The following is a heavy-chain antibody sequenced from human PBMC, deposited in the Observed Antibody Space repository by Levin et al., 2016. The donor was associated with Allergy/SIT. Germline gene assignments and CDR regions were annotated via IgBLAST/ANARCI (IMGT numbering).Heavy chain of an antibody. CDR2: LSPYSANT. Sequence: ASVKVSCKASGYTLNNHGVNWVRQAPGQGLEWMGWLSPYSANTNYAQKFQDRVSMTTDTSTSTAYMELRSLRSDDTAVYYCARATRTNYEEQAAFDIWGKGTLVTVSS. V-gene: IGHV1-18*01. J-gene: IGHJ3*02. D-gene: IGHD1-7*01. CDR3: ARATRTNYEEQAAFDI. CDR1: GYTLNNHG.